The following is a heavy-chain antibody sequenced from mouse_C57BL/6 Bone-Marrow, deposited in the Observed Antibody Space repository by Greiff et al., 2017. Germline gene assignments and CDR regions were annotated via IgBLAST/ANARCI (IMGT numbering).Heavy chain of an antibody. J-gene: IGHJ2*01. D-gene: IGHD2-12*01. V-gene: IGHV1-61*01. CDR1: GYTFTSYW. Sequence: QVQLQQPGAELVRPGSSVKLSCKASGYTFTSYWMDWVKQRPGQGLEWIGNIYPSDSETHYNQKFKDKATLTVDKSSSTAYMQLSSLTSEDSAVYFCARRINTNDYFDYWGQGTTLTVAS. CDR2: IYPSDSET. CDR3: ARRINTNDYFDY.